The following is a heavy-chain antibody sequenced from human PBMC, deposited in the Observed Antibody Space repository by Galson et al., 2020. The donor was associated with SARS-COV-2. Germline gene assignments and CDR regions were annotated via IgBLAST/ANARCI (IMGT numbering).Heavy chain of an antibody. D-gene: IGHD3-22*01. CDR1: GFSLSTSGMC. J-gene: IGHJ4*02. CDR2: IDWDDDK. Sequence: SGPTLVKPTQTLTLACTFSGFSLSTSGMCVNWIRQPPGKALEWLARIDWDDDKYYSTSLKTRLTISKDTSKNQVVLIMTNMDPMDTATYYCAQSPSAMIVVVINPYFDYWGQGTLVTVSS. V-gene: IGHV2-70*12. CDR3: AQSPSAMIVVVINPYFDY.